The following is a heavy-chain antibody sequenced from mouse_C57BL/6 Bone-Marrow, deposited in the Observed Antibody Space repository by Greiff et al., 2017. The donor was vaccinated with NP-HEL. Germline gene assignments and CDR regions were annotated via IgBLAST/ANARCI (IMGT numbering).Heavy chain of an antibody. J-gene: IGHJ2*01. V-gene: IGHV5-9-1*02. D-gene: IGHD1-1*01. CDR3: TRVRITTVVALDY. CDR1: GFTFSSYA. Sequence: EVKLMESGEGLVKPGGSLKLSCAASGFTFSSYAMSWVRQTPEKRLEWVAYISSGGDYIYYADTVKGRFTISRDHARNTLYLQMSSLKSEDTAMYYCTRVRITTVVALDYWGQGTTLTVSS. CDR2: ISSGGDYI.